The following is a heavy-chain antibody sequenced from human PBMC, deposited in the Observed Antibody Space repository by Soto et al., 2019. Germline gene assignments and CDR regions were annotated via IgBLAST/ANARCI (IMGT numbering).Heavy chain of an antibody. CDR2: IYYSGST. Sequence: SETVSLTCTVSGGSISSSSYYWGWIRQPPGKGLEWIGSIYYSGSTYYNPSLKSRVTISVDTSKNQFSLKLSSVTAADTAVYYCATLGAPSPRPFDYGDQGTLVTVSS. D-gene: IGHD6-25*01. CDR3: ATLGAPSPRPFDY. V-gene: IGHV4-39*01. CDR1: GGSISSSSYY. J-gene: IGHJ4*02.